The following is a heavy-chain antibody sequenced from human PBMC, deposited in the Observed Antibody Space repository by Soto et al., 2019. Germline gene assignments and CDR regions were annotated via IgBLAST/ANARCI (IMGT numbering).Heavy chain of an antibody. V-gene: IGHV1-69*08. Sequence: QAQLVQSGAEVKKPGSSVKVSCKASGGTFSSYTISWVRQAPGQGLEWMGRIIPILGIANYAQKFQGRVTITADKSTSTAYMGLSSLRSEDTAVYYCAREARYDAFDIWGQGTMVTVSS. D-gene: IGHD3-16*02. CDR2: IIPILGIA. CDR1: GGTFSSYT. CDR3: AREARYDAFDI. J-gene: IGHJ3*02.